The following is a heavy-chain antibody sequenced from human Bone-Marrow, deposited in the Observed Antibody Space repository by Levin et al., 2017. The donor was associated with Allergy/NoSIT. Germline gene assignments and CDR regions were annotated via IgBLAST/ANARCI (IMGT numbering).Heavy chain of an antibody. CDR2: IYYSGST. D-gene: IGHD5-24*01. CDR3: GRGIREADGQSNYYYDGMDV. CDR1: GGSISSYY. Sequence: SETLSLTCTVSGGSISSYYWSWIRQPPGKGLEWIGYIYYSGSTNYNPSLKSRVTISVDTSKNQFTLELSSVTAADTAVYYCGRGIREADGQSNYYYDGMDVWGRGTTVTV. V-gene: IGHV4-59*01. J-gene: IGHJ6*02.